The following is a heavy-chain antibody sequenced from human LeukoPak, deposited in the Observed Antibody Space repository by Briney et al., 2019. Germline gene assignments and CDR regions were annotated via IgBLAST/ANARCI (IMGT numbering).Heavy chain of an antibody. Sequence: ASVKVSCKASGYTFTSYYMHWVRQAPGQGLEWMGTINPSGGSTSYAQKFQGRVTMTRDTSTSTVYMELNSLRAEDTAVYYCARVVEGWEKRSYYYYMDVWGKGTTVTVSS. V-gene: IGHV1-46*01. CDR3: ARVVEGWEKRSYYYYMDV. D-gene: IGHD1-26*01. J-gene: IGHJ6*03. CDR1: GYTFTSYY. CDR2: INPSGGST.